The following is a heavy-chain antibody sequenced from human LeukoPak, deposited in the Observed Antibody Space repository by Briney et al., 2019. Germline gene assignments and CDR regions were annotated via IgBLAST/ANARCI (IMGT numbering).Heavy chain of an antibody. Sequence: PGGSLRLSCAASGFTFSDYYMSWIRQAPGKGLEWVSYISSSGRTIYYADSVKGRFTMSRDNAKNSLYLQMNSLRTEDTAFYYCAKDRSRSYSSFDSWGQGTLVTVSS. J-gene: IGHJ4*02. V-gene: IGHV3-11*01. CDR2: ISSSGRTI. CDR3: AKDRSRSYSSFDS. CDR1: GFTFSDYY. D-gene: IGHD6-19*01.